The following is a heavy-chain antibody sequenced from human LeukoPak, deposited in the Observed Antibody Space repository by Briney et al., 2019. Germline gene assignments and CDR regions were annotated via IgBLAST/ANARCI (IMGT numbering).Heavy chain of an antibody. D-gene: IGHD3-9*01. Sequence: GGSLRLSCAASGITVSSIYMSWVRQAPGKGLEWVSVIYSGGSTYYADSVGGRFTISRDNSKNTLHLQMNSLRAGDTAVYYCARERAYYDILTGYSGYYGMDVWGQGTTVTVSS. CDR2: IYSGGST. CDR3: ARERAYYDILTGYSGYYGMDV. V-gene: IGHV3-66*01. J-gene: IGHJ6*02. CDR1: GITVSSIY.